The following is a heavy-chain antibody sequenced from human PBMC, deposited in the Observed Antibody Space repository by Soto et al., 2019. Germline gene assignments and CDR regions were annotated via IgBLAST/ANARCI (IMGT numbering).Heavy chain of an antibody. CDR1: GYTFTSYD. CDR2: MKPNRGNK. J-gene: IGHJ6*03. Sequence: ASVKVSCKASGYTFTSYDINWVRQATGQGLEWMGWMKPNRGNKGYAQKFQGRVTMTRNTSISTAYMELSSLRSEDTAVYYCARGYYDPYYYYMDVWGKGTTVTVSS. V-gene: IGHV1-8*01. CDR3: ARGYYDPYYYYMDV. D-gene: IGHD3-3*01.